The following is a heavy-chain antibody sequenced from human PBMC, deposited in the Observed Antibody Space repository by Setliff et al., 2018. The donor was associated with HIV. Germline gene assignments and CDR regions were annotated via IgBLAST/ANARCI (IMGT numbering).Heavy chain of an antibody. CDR2: INGDGTTK. D-gene: IGHD3-3*02. V-gene: IGHV3-74*01. J-gene: IGHJ6*02. CDR1: GFTFSSYW. CDR3: ARSEDKRISVIRVGRGAMDV. Sequence: GGSLRLSCAASGFTFSSYWMHWVRQVPGKGLMWVSRINGDGTTKRYAESVQGRFIISRDNSKNTMYLEMNSLRVDDTAVYYCARSEDKRISVIRVGRGAMDVWGQGTTVTVSS.